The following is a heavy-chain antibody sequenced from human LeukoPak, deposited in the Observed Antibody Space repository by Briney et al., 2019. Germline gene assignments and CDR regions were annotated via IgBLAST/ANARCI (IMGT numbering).Heavy chain of an antibody. D-gene: IGHD6-6*01. CDR2: IYHSGST. CDR3: ARHGYSSSFDY. V-gene: IGHV4-38-2*02. CDR1: GYSISSGYY. Sequence: PSETLSLTCTVSGYSISSGYYWGWIRQPPGKGLEWIGSIYHSGSTYYNPSLKSRVTISVDTSKNQFSLKLSSVTAADTAVYYCARHGYSSSFDYWGQGTLVTVSS. J-gene: IGHJ4*02.